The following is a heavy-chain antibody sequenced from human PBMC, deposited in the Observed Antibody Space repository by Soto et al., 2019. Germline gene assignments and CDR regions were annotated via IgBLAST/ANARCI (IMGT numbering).Heavy chain of an antibody. D-gene: IGHD3-22*01. CDR3: ARSHLYYDSSGYPDY. Sequence: GSLRRSCSASGFTFSDYYMSWIRQAPGKGLEWVSYISSSGSTIYYADSVKGRFTISRDNAKNSLYLQMNSLRAEDTAVYYCARSHLYYDSSGYPDYWGQGTLVTVSS. CDR2: ISSSGSTI. CDR1: GFTFSDYY. V-gene: IGHV3-11*01. J-gene: IGHJ4*02.